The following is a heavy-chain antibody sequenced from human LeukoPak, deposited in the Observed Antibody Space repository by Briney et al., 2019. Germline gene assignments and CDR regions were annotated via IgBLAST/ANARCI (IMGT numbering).Heavy chain of an antibody. V-gene: IGHV3-23*01. CDR1: RYSFDSYA. J-gene: IGHJ4*02. CDR2: INGGGDTT. CDR3: AKRYGDSTGWFFDF. D-gene: IGHD6-13*01. Sequence: PGESLKLSCEGSRYSFDSYAMTWVRQAPGKGLEWVSSINGGGDTTYYAESVKGRFTVSRDNSKNTLFLQMNSLRAEDTAAFYCAKRYGDSTGWFFDFWGQGSLVTVSS.